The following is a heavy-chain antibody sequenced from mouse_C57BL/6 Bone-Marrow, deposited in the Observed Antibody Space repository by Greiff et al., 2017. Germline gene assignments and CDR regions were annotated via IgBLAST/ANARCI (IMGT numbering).Heavy chain of an antibody. CDR3: AFITTVVAHWYFDV. V-gene: IGHV1-81*01. Sequence: QVQLKESGAELARPGASVKLSCKASGYTFTSYGISWVKQRTGQGLEWIGEIYPRSGNTYYNEKFKGKATLTADNSSSTAYMELRSLTSVDSAVYFCAFITTVVAHWYFDVWGTGTTVTVSS. CDR1: GYTFTSYG. J-gene: IGHJ1*03. CDR2: IYPRSGNT. D-gene: IGHD1-1*01.